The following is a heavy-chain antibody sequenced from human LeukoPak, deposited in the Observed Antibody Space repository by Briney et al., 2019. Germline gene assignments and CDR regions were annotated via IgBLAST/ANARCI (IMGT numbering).Heavy chain of an antibody. D-gene: IGHD4-17*01. V-gene: IGHV3-21*01. J-gene: IGHJ4*02. CDR3: ARESGGLYGDSLDY. Sequence: GGSLRLSCAASGFTFSSYSMNWVRQAPGKGLEWVSSISSSSSYIYYADSVKGRFTISRDNAKNSLYLQMNSLRDEDTAVYYCARESGGLYGDSLDYWGQGTLVTVSS. CDR1: GFTFSSYS. CDR2: ISSSSSYI.